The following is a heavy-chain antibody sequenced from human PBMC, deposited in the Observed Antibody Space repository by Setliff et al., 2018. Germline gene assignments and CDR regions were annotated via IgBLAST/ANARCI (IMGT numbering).Heavy chain of an antibody. CDR2: INPGGGSS. Sequence: ASVKVSCKASGYSLTRYYMHWVRQAPGQGLEWMGIINPGGGSSTSTQRFQGRVTMTRDTSTNTAYMELNSLTSNDTAVYYCARAGLAAAGRKGVFDHWGQGTLVTVSS. CDR1: GYSLTRYY. J-gene: IGHJ4*02. D-gene: IGHD6-13*01. CDR3: ARAGLAAAGRKGVFDH. V-gene: IGHV1-46*01.